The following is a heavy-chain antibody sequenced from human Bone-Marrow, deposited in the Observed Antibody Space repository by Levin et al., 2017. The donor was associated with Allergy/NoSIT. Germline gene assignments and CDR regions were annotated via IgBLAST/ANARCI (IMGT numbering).Heavy chain of an antibody. CDR2: ITTRVTST. D-gene: IGHD2-21*01. CDR1: GFTFSNFA. V-gene: IGHV3-23*01. Sequence: TGGSLRLSCAASGFTFSNFAMNWVRRAPGKGLEWVSSITTRVTSTYYADSVRGRFTISRDNSKSTLYLQMNDLRAEDTTIYYCAKGSLASCAGTVTYFFDSWGQGTLVAVSP. CDR3: AKGSLASCAGTVTYFFDS. J-gene: IGHJ4*02.